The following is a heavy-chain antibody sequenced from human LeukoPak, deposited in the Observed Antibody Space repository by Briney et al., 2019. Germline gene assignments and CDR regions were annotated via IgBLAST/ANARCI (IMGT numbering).Heavy chain of an antibody. CDR3: AREGVMGWFDP. Sequence: SQTLSLTCTVSGASISSYYWSWIRQPPGKGLEWIGYIYTSGSTNYNPSLKSRVTISVDTSKNQFSLKLSSVTAADTAVYYCAREGVMGWFDPWGQGTLVTVSS. CDR2: IYTSGST. CDR1: GASISSYY. V-gene: IGHV4-4*09. D-gene: IGHD3-16*01. J-gene: IGHJ5*02.